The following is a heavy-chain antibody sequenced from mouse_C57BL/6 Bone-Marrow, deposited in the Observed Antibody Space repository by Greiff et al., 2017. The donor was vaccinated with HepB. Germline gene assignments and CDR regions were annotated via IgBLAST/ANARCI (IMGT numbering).Heavy chain of an antibody. D-gene: IGHD1-1*01. V-gene: IGHV8-8*01. Sequence: QVTLKESGPGILQPSQTLSLTCSFSGFSLSTFGMGVGWIRQPSGKGLAWMAHIWWEDDKYSKPTLKSRLTISKDTSKNQVFLQSANVDTDDTATYYCARIGTVVARDYCYFDVWGTGTTVTVSS. CDR2: IWWEDDK. J-gene: IGHJ1*03. CDR1: GFSLSTFGMG. CDR3: ARIGTVVARDYCYFDV.